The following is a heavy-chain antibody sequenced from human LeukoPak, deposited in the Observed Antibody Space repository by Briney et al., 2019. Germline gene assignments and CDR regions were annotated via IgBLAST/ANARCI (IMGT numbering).Heavy chain of an antibody. V-gene: IGHV4-34*01. CDR2: INHSGST. CDR1: GGSFSGYY. D-gene: IGHD3-9*01. CDR3: AREKRYFDWLLEGAKNYYYYYGMDV. Sequence: PSETLSLTCAVYGGSFSGYYWSWIRQPPGKGLEWIGEINHSGSTNYNPSLKSRVTISVDTSKNQFSLKLSSVTAADTAVYYCAREKRYFDWLLEGAKNYYYYYGMDVWGQGTTVTVSS. J-gene: IGHJ6*02.